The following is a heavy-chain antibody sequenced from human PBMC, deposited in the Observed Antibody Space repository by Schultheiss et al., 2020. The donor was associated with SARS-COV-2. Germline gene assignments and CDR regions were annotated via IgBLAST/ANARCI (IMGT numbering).Heavy chain of an antibody. V-gene: IGHV4-34*01. CDR3: ARDNLNVPAVQNWFDP. CDR1: GGSFSGYY. Sequence: SQTLSLTCAVYGGSFSGYYWIWIRQPPGKGLEWIGEINRSGSTNYNPSLKGRVTISVDTSKNQFSLKLSSVTAADTAVYYCARDNLNVPAVQNWFDPWGQGTLVTVSS. CDR2: INRSGST. J-gene: IGHJ5*02. D-gene: IGHD2-2*01.